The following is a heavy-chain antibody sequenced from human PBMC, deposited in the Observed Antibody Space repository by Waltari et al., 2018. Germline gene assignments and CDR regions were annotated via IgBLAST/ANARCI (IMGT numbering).Heavy chain of an antibody. CDR3: ASDRGRGLYLDS. Sequence: QVQLQESGPGLVEPSGTLSLTCAVSGDSVSNHYCWSWVRQPPGKGLEWIGQVYHSGKPNYNPSFESRVTMSRDTANNEISLKMTSATAADTVVYYCASDRGRGLYLDSWGPGTLVTVSP. J-gene: IGHJ4*02. V-gene: IGHV4-4*02. CDR1: GDSVSNHYC. D-gene: IGHD2-15*01. CDR2: VYHSGKP.